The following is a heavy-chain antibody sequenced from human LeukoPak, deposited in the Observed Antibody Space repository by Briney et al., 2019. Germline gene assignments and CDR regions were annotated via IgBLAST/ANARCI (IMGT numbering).Heavy chain of an antibody. CDR3: ARVLCSSTSCYSSPWFDP. D-gene: IGHD2-2*01. CDR2: FHPEDGET. CDR1: GYTLTELS. J-gene: IGHJ5*02. V-gene: IGHV1-24*01. Sequence: ASVKVSCKVSGYTLTELSMHWVRQAPGKGLEWMGGFHPEDGETIYAPKFQGRVTFTRNTSISTAYMELSSLRSEDTAVYYCARVLCSSTSCYSSPWFDPWGQGTLVTVSS.